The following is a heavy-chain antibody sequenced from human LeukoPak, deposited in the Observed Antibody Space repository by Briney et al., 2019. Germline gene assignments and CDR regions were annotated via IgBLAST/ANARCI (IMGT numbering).Heavy chain of an antibody. Sequence: ASVKVSCKASGYTFISYSMNWVRQAPGQGLEWMGWINTNTGNPTYAQGFTGRSVFSLDTPVSTTYLQISSLKAEDTAVYYCATINPTEEYSYPHIGAFDIWGQGTMVTVSS. V-gene: IGHV7-4-1*02. CDR2: INTNTGNP. J-gene: IGHJ3*02. CDR1: GYTFISYS. CDR3: ATINPTEEYSYPHIGAFDI. D-gene: IGHD5-18*01.